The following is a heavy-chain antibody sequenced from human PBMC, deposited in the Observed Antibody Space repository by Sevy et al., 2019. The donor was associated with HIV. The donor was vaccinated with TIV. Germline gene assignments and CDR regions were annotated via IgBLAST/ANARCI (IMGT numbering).Heavy chain of an antibody. Sequence: GGSLRLSCAASGFTFSNYWMSWVRQAPGKGLEWVANIKRDGSEKYYVASVKGRFTISRDNAKNSLYLQMNSLRAEDTSWYYCARDRSRTSCPWGMDVWGQGTTVTVSS. D-gene: IGHD2-2*01. J-gene: IGHJ6*02. CDR3: ARDRSRTSCPWGMDV. CDR1: GFTFSNYW. V-gene: IGHV3-7*03. CDR2: IKRDGSEK.